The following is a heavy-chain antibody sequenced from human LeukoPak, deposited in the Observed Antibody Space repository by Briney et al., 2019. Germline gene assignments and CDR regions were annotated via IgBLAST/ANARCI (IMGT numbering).Heavy chain of an antibody. CDR1: RFTFSSYA. J-gene: IGHJ4*02. V-gene: IGHV3-30-3*01. CDR3: AKDRAHDYSNYEVDY. Sequence: GGSLRLSCAASRFTFSSYAMHWVRQAPGKGLEWVAVISYDGSNKYYADSVKGRFTISRDNSKNTLYLQMNSLRAEDTAVYYCAKDRAHDYSNYEVDYWGQGTLVTVSS. CDR2: ISYDGSNK. D-gene: IGHD4-11*01.